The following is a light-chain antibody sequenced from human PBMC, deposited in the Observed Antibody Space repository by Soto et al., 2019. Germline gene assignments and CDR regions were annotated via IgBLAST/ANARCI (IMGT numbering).Light chain of an antibody. CDR1: QSISSW. V-gene: IGKV1-5*03. Sequence: SQMPQSPSTLSASVGDRVTITCRASQSISSWLAWYQQKPGKAPKLLIYKASSLESGVPSRFSGSGSGTEFTLTISSLQPDDFATYYCQQYNSYSPAFGQGTKVDIK. CDR2: KAS. J-gene: IGKJ1*01. CDR3: QQYNSYSPA.